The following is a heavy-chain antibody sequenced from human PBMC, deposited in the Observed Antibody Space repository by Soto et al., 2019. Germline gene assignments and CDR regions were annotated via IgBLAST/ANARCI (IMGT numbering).Heavy chain of an antibody. CDR1: GGSISSYY. V-gene: IGHV4-59*01. CDR2: IYYSGST. Sequence: SETLSLTCTVSGGSISSYYGSWIRQPPGKGLEWIGYIYYSGSTNYNPSLKSRVTISVDTSKNQFSLKMSSVTAADTAVYYCARLATRYYFDYWGQGTLVTVS. J-gene: IGHJ4*02. D-gene: IGHD1-1*01. CDR3: ARLATRYYFDY.